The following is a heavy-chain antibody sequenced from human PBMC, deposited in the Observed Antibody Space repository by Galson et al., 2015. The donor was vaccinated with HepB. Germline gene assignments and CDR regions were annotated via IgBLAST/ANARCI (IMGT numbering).Heavy chain of an antibody. V-gene: IGHV3-23*01. CDR1: GFTFSSYA. Sequence: LRLSCAASGFTFSSYAMSWVRQAPGKGLEWVSAISGSGGSTYYADSVKGRFTISRDNSKNTLYLQMNSLRAEDTAVYYCAKCLVIDYYYYYGMDVWGQGTAVTVSS. CDR2: ISGSGGST. D-gene: IGHD6-6*01. CDR3: AKCLVIDYYYYYGMDV. J-gene: IGHJ6*02.